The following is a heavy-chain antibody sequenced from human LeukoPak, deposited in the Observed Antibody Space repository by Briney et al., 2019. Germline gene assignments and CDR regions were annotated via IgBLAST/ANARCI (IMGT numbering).Heavy chain of an antibody. J-gene: IGHJ4*02. CDR1: GLTFSRYW. D-gene: IGHD1-14*01. V-gene: IGHV3-7*01. CDR2: INQDGSEK. CDR3: ASNQY. Sequence: GGSLRLSCAAPGLTFSRYWMSWVCQAPGKGLEWVANINQDGSEKYYVDSVKGRFTISRDNAKNSLYLQMNSLRAEDTAVYYCASNQYWGQGTLVTVSS.